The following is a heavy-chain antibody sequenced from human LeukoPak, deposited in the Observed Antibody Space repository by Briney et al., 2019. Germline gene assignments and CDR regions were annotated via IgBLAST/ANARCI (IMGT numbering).Heavy chain of an antibody. V-gene: IGHV6-1*01. CDR2: TYYRSKWYD. Sequence: SQTLSLTCAISGDSVSSNNGAWNWIRQSPSRGLEWLGRTYYRSKWYDDYAESMKGRITISPDTSKNQFSLHVYAVTPEDTAVYYCARDAGTSGWHTFDYWGQGTLVTVSS. J-gene: IGHJ4*02. CDR1: GDSVSSNNGA. D-gene: IGHD6-19*01. CDR3: ARDAGTSGWHTFDY.